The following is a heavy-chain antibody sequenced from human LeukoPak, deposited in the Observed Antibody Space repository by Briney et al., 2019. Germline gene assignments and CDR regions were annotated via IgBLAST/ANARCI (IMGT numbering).Heavy chain of an antibody. Sequence: GGSLRLSCVGSGFVFSRYALHWVRQAPGRGLEWVSGISHDDGSNKDYADSVKGRITISRDNSKSTVFLQMDSLRADDTAVYYCARRDGYKLDFWGQGTLITAPS. J-gene: IGHJ4*02. D-gene: IGHD5-24*01. CDR2: ISHDDGSNK. CDR3: ARRDGYKLDF. CDR1: GFVFSRYA. V-gene: IGHV3-30*04.